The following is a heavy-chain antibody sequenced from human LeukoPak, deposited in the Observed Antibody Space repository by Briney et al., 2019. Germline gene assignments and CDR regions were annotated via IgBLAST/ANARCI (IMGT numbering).Heavy chain of an antibody. CDR3: AKDRVWYCSSTSCYWFDY. D-gene: IGHD2-2*01. J-gene: IGHJ4*02. V-gene: IGHV3-30*04. CDR1: GFTFSSCA. Sequence: GGSLRLSCAASGFTFSSCAMHWVRQAPGKGLEWVAVISYDGSNKYYADSVKGRFTISRDNSKNTLYLQMNSLRAEDTAVYYCAKDRVWYCSSTSCYWFDYWGQGTLVTVSS. CDR2: ISYDGSNK.